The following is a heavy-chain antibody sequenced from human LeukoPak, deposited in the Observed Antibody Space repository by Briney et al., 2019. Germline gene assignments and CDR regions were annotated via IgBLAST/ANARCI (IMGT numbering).Heavy chain of an antibody. CDR3: AKDPLDDSSGYYHGYFDY. Sequence: GGSLRLSCAASEFSFSSYWMSWVRQAPGKGLEWVANIRQDGGEKYYLDSVKGRFTVSRDNAKNSLYLQMNSLRAEDTAVYYCAKDPLDDSSGYYHGYFDYWGQGTLVTVSS. CDR1: EFSFSSYW. D-gene: IGHD3-22*01. CDR2: IRQDGGEK. J-gene: IGHJ4*02. V-gene: IGHV3-7*03.